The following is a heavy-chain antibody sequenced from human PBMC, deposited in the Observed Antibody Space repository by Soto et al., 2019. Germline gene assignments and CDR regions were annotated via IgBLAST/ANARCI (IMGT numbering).Heavy chain of an antibody. Sequence: SVKVSCKASGGTFSSYAISWVRQAPGQGLEWMGGIIPIFGTANYAQKFQGRVTITADESTSTAYMELSSLRSEDTTVYYCARGLTYYYGSGSYRPVDVWGQGTTVTVSS. CDR2: IIPIFGTA. D-gene: IGHD3-10*01. CDR3: ARGLTYYYGSGSYRPVDV. CDR1: GGTFSSYA. J-gene: IGHJ6*02. V-gene: IGHV1-69*13.